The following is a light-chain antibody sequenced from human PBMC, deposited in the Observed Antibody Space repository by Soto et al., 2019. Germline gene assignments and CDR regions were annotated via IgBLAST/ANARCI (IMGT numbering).Light chain of an antibody. J-gene: IGKJ2*01. CDR1: QSITTY. CDR3: QQSYRTPYT. Sequence: DIQMTQSPSSLSASIGDRVTITCRASQSITTYLNWYQQKPGKAPNLLIHAAFSLQSGVPSRFSGSGSGTDFTLTISRLQPEDFATYYCQQSYRTPYTFGQGTKLEI. V-gene: IGKV1-39*01. CDR2: AAF.